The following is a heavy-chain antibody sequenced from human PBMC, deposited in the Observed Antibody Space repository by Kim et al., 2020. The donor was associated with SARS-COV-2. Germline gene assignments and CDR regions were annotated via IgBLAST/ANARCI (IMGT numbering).Heavy chain of an antibody. J-gene: IGHJ4*02. CDR2: T. CDR3: ARARGRGYFDY. Sequence: TNYNPSLKSGVTISVDTSKNQFSLKLSSVTAADTAVYYCARARGRGYFDYWGQGTLVTVSS. V-gene: IGHV4-34*01. D-gene: IGHD1-26*01.